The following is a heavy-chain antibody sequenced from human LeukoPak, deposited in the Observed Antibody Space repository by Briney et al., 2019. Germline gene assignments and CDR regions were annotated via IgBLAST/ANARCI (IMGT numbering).Heavy chain of an antibody. CDR1: GYSFTSYD. CDR2: MSPRSGST. J-gene: IGHJ4*02. V-gene: IGHV1-8*01. D-gene: IGHD7-27*01. CDR3: ARTPPNWGADY. Sequence: ASVTVSCMASGYSFTSYDINWVRQAPGQGPEWMGWMSPRSGSTGYAQKFQGRVTMTSDTSISTAYMELSRLTSDDTAVYYCARTPPNWGADYWGQGTLVTVSS.